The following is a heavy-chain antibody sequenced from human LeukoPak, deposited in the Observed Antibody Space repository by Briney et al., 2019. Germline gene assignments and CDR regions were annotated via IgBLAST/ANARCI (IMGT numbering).Heavy chain of an antibody. V-gene: IGHV2-5*02. D-gene: IGHD3-22*01. CDR3: AHHYYYDSSVLYYFDY. J-gene: IGHJ4*02. CDR2: IYWDDDK. CDR1: GFSLSTSGVG. Sequence: SGPTLVNPTQTLTLTCAFSGFSLSTSGVGVGWIRQPPGKALEWLALIYWDDDKRYSPSLKSRLTITKDTSKNQVVLTMANMDPVDTATYYCAHHYYYDSSVLYYFDYWGQGTLVTVSS.